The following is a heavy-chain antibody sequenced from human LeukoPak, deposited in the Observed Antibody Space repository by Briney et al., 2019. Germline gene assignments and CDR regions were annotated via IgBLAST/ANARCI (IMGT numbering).Heavy chain of an antibody. CDR3: AKDRPKYYGSNSDYYRRDGDY. J-gene: IGHJ4*02. CDR1: GFTLTNYA. D-gene: IGHD3-22*01. V-gene: IGHV3-23*01. CDR2: ISRYGGVP. Sequence: GGSLRLSCAASGFTLTNYAMGWVRQTAGKGLEWVSGISRYGGVPSYADSVRGRFTIHRDNSKSKLYLQMISLRVDDTAIYYCAKDRPKYYGSNSDYYRRDGDYWGQGTLVTVSS.